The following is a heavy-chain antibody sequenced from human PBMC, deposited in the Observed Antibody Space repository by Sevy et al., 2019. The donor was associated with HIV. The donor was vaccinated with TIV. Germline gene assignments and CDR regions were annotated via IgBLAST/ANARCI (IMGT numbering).Heavy chain of an antibody. CDR3: AGENAWGRGYS. Sequence: SETLSLTCTVSGGSITSLYWGWIRQPPGKGLEWIANIYYNGNTNYNPSLKSRVTISLDTSKNQFYLRLSSVTAADTAMYYCAGENAWGRGYSWGQGTLVTVSS. CDR1: GGSITSLY. CDR2: IYYNGNT. J-gene: IGHJ4*02. V-gene: IGHV4-59*08. D-gene: IGHD1-26*01.